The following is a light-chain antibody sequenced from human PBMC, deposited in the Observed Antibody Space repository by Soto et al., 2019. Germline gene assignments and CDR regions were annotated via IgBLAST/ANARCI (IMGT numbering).Light chain of an antibody. CDR1: SSDVGCYNY. CDR3: TSYAVGINVV. J-gene: IGLJ2*01. CDR2: EVN. V-gene: IGLV2-8*01. Sequence: QSALTQPPSASGSPGQSVTISCTGTSSDVGCYNYVSWYQQHPGKAPKLIIYEVNKRPSGVPDRFSGSKSGNTASLTVSGLQAEDEADYYCTSYAVGINVVFGGGTKLTVL.